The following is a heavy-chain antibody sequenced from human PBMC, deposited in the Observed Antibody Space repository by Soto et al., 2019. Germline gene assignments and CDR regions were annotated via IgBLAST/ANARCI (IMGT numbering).Heavy chain of an antibody. CDR2: INSDGSST. CDR3: ARQAVGTSNAAGY. V-gene: IGHV3-74*01. J-gene: IGHJ4*02. CDR1: GFTFSSYW. Sequence: EVQLVESGGGLVQPGGSLRLSCAASGFTFSSYWMHWVRQAPGKGLVWVSRINSDGSSTSYADSVKGRFTISRDNAKNTLDRQMNSLSGGDTAVYYCARQAVGTSNAAGYWGQGTLVTVSS. D-gene: IGHD1-26*01.